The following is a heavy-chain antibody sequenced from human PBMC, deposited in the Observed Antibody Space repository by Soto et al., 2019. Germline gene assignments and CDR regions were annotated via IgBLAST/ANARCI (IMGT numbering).Heavy chain of an antibody. CDR2: ISYDGSNK. CDR3: AITCGGDCYDAFDI. D-gene: IGHD2-21*02. Sequence: QVQLVESGGGVVQPGRSLRLSCAASGFTFSSYGMHWVRQAPGKGLEWVAVISYDGSNKYYADSVKGRFTISRDNSKNPLYRQMNSLRAEEAAVYYCAITCGGDCYDAFDIWGHGTMVTVSS. V-gene: IGHV3-30*03. CDR1: GFTFSSYG. J-gene: IGHJ3*02.